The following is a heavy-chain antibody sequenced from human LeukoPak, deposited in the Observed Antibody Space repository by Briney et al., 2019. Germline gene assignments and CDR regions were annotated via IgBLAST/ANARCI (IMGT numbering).Heavy chain of an antibody. V-gene: IGHV4-59*08. CDR1: GGSISSYY. CDR3: ASTSDYSSSWKPLPGAFDI. CDR2: IYYSGST. J-gene: IGHJ3*02. Sequence: SETLSLTCTVSGGSISSYYWSWIRQPPGKGLEWIGYIYYSGSTNYNPSFKSRVTISVDTSKNQFSLKLSSVTAADTAVYYCASTSDYSSSWKPLPGAFDIWGQGTMVTVSS. D-gene: IGHD6-13*01.